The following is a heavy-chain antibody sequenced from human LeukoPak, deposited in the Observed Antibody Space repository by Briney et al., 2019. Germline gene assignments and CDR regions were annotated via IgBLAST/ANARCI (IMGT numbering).Heavy chain of an antibody. CDR2: INHSGST. V-gene: IGHV4-38-2*01. D-gene: IGHD3-10*01. J-gene: IGHJ5*02. CDR1: GYSISSGYY. CDR3: ARIKVVRGINWFDP. Sequence: SETLSLTCGVSGYSISSGYYWGWIRQPPGKGLEWIGSINHSGSTYYNPSLKSRVTISVDTSENQFSLKLSSVTAADTAVYFCARIKVVRGINWFDPWGQGTLVTVSS.